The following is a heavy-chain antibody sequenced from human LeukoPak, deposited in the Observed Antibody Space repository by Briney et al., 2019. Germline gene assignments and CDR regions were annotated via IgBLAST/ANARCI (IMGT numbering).Heavy chain of an antibody. D-gene: IGHD6-19*01. CDR2: IYYSGST. V-gene: IGHV4-31*03. Sequence: PSETLSLTCTVSGGSISSGGYYWSWIRQHPGKGLEWIGYIYYSGSTYYNPSLKSRVTISVDTSKNQFSLKLSSVTAADAAVYYCAREVAVSYYFDYWGQGALVTVSS. CDR1: GGSISSGGYY. CDR3: AREVAVSYYFDY. J-gene: IGHJ4*02.